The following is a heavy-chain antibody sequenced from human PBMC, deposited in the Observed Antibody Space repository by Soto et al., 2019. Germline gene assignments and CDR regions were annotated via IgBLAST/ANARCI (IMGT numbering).Heavy chain of an antibody. V-gene: IGHV6-1*01. J-gene: IGHJ6*03. CDR1: GDSVSSNSAA. CDR3: ARTTPHRWGYMDV. D-gene: IGHD2-15*01. Sequence: SQTLSLTCAISGDSVSSNSAAWNWIRLSPSRGLEWLARTYYRSRWYNDYAVSVRSRITVNPDTSKNQFSLQLTSVTPEGTAVYWCARTTPHRWGYMDVWGKASKVTLCS. CDR2: TYYRSRWYN.